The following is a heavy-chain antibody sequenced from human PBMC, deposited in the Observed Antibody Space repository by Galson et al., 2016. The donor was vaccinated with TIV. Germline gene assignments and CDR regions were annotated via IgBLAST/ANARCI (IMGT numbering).Heavy chain of an antibody. CDR1: GLTVKSNY. CDR2: ISSGGYT. CDR3: SRDRRCCGNECYLYYSYGMDV. V-gene: IGHV3-66*02. J-gene: IGHJ6*02. D-gene: IGHD2-21*01. Sequence: SLRLSCAASGLTVKSNYMTWVRQAPGKGLEFVSLISSGGYTFYADSAKGRFTISRDNSKNTVFLQMNSLRPEDTAISYCSRDRRCCGNECYLYYSYGMDVGGQGTTVTVSS.